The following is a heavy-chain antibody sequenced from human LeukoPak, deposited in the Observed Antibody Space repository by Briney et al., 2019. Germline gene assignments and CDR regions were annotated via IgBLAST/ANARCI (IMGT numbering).Heavy chain of an antibody. CDR3: AGLTYYYDSSGYPIDY. V-gene: IGHV3-53*01. D-gene: IGHD3-22*01. CDR2: IYSGGST. CDR1: GFTVSSNY. Sequence: DPGGSLRLSCAASGFTVSSNYMSWVRQAPGKGLEWVSVIYSGGSTYYADSAKGRFTISRDNSKNTLYLQMNSLRAEDTAVYYCAGLTYYYDSSGYPIDYWGQGTLVTVSS. J-gene: IGHJ4*02.